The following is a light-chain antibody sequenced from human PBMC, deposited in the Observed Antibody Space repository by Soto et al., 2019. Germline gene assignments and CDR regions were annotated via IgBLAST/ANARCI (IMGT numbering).Light chain of an antibody. CDR1: QSISSY. V-gene: IGKV1-39*01. Sequence: DIQMTQSPSSLSASVGDRVTITCRASQSISSYLNWYQQKPGKAPKLLIYAASSLQSGVPSRFSGSGSGTDFTLNISSLQPEDFATYYCQQSYSTSQTFGQGTKVEIK. CDR2: AAS. CDR3: QQSYSTSQT. J-gene: IGKJ1*01.